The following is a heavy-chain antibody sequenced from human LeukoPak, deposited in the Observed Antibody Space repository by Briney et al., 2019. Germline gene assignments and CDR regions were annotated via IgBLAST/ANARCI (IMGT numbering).Heavy chain of an antibody. CDR1: GYTFTSYG. Sequence: ASVKVSCKASGYTFTSYGISWVRQAPGQGLEWMGWIGAYNGNTNYAQKLQGRVTMTTDTSTSTAYMELRSLRSDDTAVYYCARVGVGSNDYDFWSGYSGYYFDYWGQGTLVTVSS. J-gene: IGHJ4*02. CDR3: ARVGVGSNDYDFWSGYSGYYFDY. V-gene: IGHV1-18*01. D-gene: IGHD3-3*01. CDR2: IGAYNGNT.